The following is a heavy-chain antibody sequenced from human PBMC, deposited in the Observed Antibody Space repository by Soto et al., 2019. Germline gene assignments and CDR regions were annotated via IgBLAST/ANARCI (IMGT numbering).Heavy chain of an antibody. Sequence: SETQCLTYTVSCGYLSRFYWSSLRQPPGKGLEWIGYIYYSGSTNYNPSLKSRVTISVDTSKNQFSLKLSSVTAADTAVYYCARAQRIKLGPLFDSWCKGTLVTSPQ. D-gene: IGHD5-12*01. CDR2: IYYSGST. V-gene: IGHV4-59*01. J-gene: IGHJ4*02. CDR3: ARAQRIKLGPLFDS. CDR1: CGYLSRFY.